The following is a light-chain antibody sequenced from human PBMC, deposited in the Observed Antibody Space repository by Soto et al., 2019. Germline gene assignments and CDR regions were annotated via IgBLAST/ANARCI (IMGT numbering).Light chain of an antibody. J-gene: IGKJ1*01. CDR3: QHYNSYSEA. CDR1: QTISSW. Sequence: DVKMTQSPSTLTGSVGDRVNITCRASQTISSWLAWYQQKPGKAPKLLIYKASTLKSGVPSRFSGSVSGTEFTLSISSLQPDDFATYYCQHYNSYSEAFGQGTKV. V-gene: IGKV1-5*03. CDR2: KAS.